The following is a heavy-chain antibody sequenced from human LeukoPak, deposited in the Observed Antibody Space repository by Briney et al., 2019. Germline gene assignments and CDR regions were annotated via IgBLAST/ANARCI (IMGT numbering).Heavy chain of an antibody. Sequence: ASVKVSCKASGYTFTGYYMHWVRQAPGQGLEWMGWINPNSGGTNYAQKFQSRVTMTRDTSISTAYMELSRLRSDDTAVYYCARTRATVVTPKFDYWGQGTLVTVSS. CDR3: ARTRATVVTPKFDY. D-gene: IGHD4-23*01. CDR1: GYTFTGYY. V-gene: IGHV1-2*02. J-gene: IGHJ4*02. CDR2: INPNSGGT.